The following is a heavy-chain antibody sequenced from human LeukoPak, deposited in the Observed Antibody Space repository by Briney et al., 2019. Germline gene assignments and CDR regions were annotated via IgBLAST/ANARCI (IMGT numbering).Heavy chain of an antibody. CDR2: LRSDGINK. Sequence: PGGSLRLSCAASGFTFTTNGMHCVRQAPRNWPEWVAMLRSDGINKYYAESVKGRFTMSRDISKNTLFLQMSGLSTDDTAVYYCAKDHDWSFDYWGQGTLVTVSS. J-gene: IGHJ4*02. D-gene: IGHD3-3*01. V-gene: IGHV3-30*02. CDR1: GFTFTTNG. CDR3: AKDHDWSFDY.